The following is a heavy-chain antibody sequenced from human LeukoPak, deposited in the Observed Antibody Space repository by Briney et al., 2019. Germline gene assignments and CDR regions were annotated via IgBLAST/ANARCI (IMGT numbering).Heavy chain of an antibody. V-gene: IGHV4-59*12. D-gene: IGHD3-22*01. CDR1: GGSIGSYY. Sequence: PSETLSLTCTVSGGSIGSYYWSWIRQPPGKGLEWIGYIYYSGSTYYSPSLKSRVTISLDTSRNQFSLKLNSVTAADTAVYYCAKSNGYGLIDIWGQGTMVTVSS. J-gene: IGHJ3*02. CDR3: AKSNGYGLIDI. CDR2: IYYSGST.